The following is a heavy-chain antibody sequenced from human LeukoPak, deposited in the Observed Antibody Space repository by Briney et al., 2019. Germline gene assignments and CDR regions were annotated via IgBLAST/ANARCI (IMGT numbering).Heavy chain of an antibody. CDR2: INPNSGYT. CDR3: ARDPSGDSSGYPFDY. V-gene: IGHV1-2*02. Sequence: GASVKVSCKASGYTFTGYYMQWVRQAPGQGPEWMGWINPNSGYTNYAQKFQGRVTMTRDKSISTAYMELSRLRSDDTAMYYCARDPSGDSSGYPFDYSGQGTLVTVSS. CDR1: GYTFTGYY. J-gene: IGHJ4*02. D-gene: IGHD3-22*01.